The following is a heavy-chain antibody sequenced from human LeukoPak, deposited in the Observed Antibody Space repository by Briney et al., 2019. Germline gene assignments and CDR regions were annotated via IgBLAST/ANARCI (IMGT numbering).Heavy chain of an antibody. Sequence: GASVKVSCKASGYTFTGYYMHWVRQAPGQGLEWMGWINPNSGGTNYAQKFQGRVTMTRDTSISTAYMELSRLRSDDTAVYYCAREGIAVAPSYFDYWGQGTLVTVSS. CDR2: INPNSGGT. CDR1: GYTFTGYY. D-gene: IGHD6-19*01. CDR3: AREGIAVAPSYFDY. J-gene: IGHJ4*02. V-gene: IGHV1-2*02.